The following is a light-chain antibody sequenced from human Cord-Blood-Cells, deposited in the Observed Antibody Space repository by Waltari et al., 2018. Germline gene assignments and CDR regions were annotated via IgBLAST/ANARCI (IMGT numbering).Light chain of an antibody. J-gene: IGKJ3*01. V-gene: IGKV4-1*01. CDR2: WAS. CDR3: QQYYSTPFT. CDR1: QSVLYSSNNKNY. Sequence: DIVMTQSPDSLAVSLGERATINCKSRQSVLYSSNNKNYLAWYQQKPGQPPKLLIYWASTRESGVPDRFIGSGSGTDFTLTISSRQAEDVAVYYCQQYYSTPFTFGPGTKVDI.